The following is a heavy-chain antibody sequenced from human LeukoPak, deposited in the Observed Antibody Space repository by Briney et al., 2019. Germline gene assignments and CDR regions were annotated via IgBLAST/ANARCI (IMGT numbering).Heavy chain of an antibody. D-gene: IGHD2-15*01. Sequence: GASVKVSCKASGYTFTSYYMHWVRQAPGQGLEWMGIINPSGGSTSYAQKFQGRVTMTRDTSTSTVYMELSSLRSEDTAVYYCAREGVYCSGGSCYEDYWGQGTLVTVSS. CDR1: GYTFTSYY. CDR2: INPSGGST. J-gene: IGHJ4*02. CDR3: AREGVYCSGGSCYEDY. V-gene: IGHV1-46*01.